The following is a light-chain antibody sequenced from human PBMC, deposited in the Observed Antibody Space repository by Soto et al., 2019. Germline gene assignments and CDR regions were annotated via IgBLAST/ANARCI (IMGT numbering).Light chain of an antibody. CDR2: EVS. J-gene: IGLJ1*01. CDR3: SSYTSSFYV. CDR1: SSDVGGYNY. V-gene: IGLV2-14*01. Sequence: QSALTQPASVSGSPGQSITISCTGTSSDVGGYNYVSWYQQHPGKAPKLMIYEVSNRPSGVSNRFSGSKSGNTASLTISGLLAEDEADYYCSSYTSSFYVFGTGTKLTVL.